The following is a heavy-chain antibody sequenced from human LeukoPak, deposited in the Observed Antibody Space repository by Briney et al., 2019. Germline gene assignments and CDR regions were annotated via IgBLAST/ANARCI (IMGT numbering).Heavy chain of an antibody. Sequence: PSETLSLTCTVSGGSITSGSHYWNWIRQPAGKGLEWIGRIYTSGSTNYNPSLKSRVTISIDTSKNQFSLKLSSVTAADTAVYYCARGLGVNWFDPWGQGTLVTVSS. V-gene: IGHV4-61*02. CDR1: GGSITSGSHY. CDR3: ARGLGVNWFDP. D-gene: IGHD4-23*01. CDR2: IYTSGST. J-gene: IGHJ5*02.